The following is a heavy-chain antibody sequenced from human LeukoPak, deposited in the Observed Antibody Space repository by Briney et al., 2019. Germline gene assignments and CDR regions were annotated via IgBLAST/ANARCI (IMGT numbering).Heavy chain of an antibody. CDR3: ARDPPSFQY. CDR1: GFTFSNYN. V-gene: IGHV3-21*01. J-gene: IGHJ1*01. Sequence: GGSLRPSCAASGFTFSNYNMNWVRQAPGKGLEWVSTISSSRSSYIYYADSVKGRFTISRDNAKNSLYLQMNSLRAEDTAVYYCARDPPSFQYWGQGTLVTVSA. CDR2: ISSSRSSYI.